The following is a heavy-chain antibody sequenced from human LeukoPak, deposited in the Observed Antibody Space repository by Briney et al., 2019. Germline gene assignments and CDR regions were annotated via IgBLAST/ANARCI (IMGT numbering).Heavy chain of an antibody. D-gene: IGHD1-26*01. Sequence: DSVKGRFTISRDNFKNTLYLHMNRLRAEDTTVYYRARGVVGATTGWYFDLWGRGTLVTVSS. CDR3: ARGVVGATTGWYFDL. V-gene: IGHV3-30*07. J-gene: IGHJ2*01.